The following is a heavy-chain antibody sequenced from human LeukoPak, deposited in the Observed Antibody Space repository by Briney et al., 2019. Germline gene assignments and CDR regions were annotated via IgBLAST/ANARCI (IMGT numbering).Heavy chain of an antibody. V-gene: IGHV1-69*04. J-gene: IGHJ3*02. CDR1: GGTFSSYA. D-gene: IGHD3-22*01. Sequence: SVKVSCKASGGTFSSYAISWVRQAPGQGLEWMGRIIPILGIANYAQKFQGRVTITADKSTSTAYMELSSLRSDDTAVYYCAREYYYDSPHAFDIRGQGTMVTVSS. CDR3: AREYYYDSPHAFDI. CDR2: IIPILGIA.